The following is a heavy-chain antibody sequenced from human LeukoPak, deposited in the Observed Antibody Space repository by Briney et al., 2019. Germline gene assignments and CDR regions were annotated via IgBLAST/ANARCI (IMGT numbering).Heavy chain of an antibody. V-gene: IGHV3-64D*06. CDR3: VKARGYGSGRDYFDY. CDR2: ISCNGGST. J-gene: IGHJ4*02. CDR1: GFTFSSYA. D-gene: IGHD3-10*01. Sequence: GGSLRLSCSASGFTFSSYAMHWVRQAPGKGLEYVSAISCNGGSTYYADSVKGRFTISRDNSKNTLYLQMSSLRAEDTAVYYCVKARGYGSGRDYFDYWGQGTLVTVSS.